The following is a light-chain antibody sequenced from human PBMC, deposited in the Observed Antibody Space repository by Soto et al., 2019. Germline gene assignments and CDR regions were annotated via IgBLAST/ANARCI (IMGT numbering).Light chain of an antibody. CDR3: SSYAGIKNVL. Sequence: QSALTQPPSASGSPGQSVTISCTGTSSDVGSYNYVSWYQQHPGKAPKLMIYDVNKRPSGVPDRFSGSKSGNTASLTVSGLKAEDEADDYCSSYAGIKNVLFGGGTKLTVL. CDR1: SSDVGSYNY. CDR2: DVN. J-gene: IGLJ2*01. V-gene: IGLV2-8*01.